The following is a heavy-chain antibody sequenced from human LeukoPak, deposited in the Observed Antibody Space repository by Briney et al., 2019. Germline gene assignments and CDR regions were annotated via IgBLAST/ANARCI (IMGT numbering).Heavy chain of an antibody. Sequence: ASVKVSCKASGGTFSNYAISWVRQAPGQGLEWMGRIIPIFGTANYAQKFQGRVTITTDESTSTAYMELSSLRSEDTAVYYCARDDSSGYYPFDYWGQGTLVTVSS. CDR1: GGTFSNYA. CDR2: IIPIFGTA. V-gene: IGHV1-69*05. D-gene: IGHD3-22*01. CDR3: ARDDSSGYYPFDY. J-gene: IGHJ4*02.